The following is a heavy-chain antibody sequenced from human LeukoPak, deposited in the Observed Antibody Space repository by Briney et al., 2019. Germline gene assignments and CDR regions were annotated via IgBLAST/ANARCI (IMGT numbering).Heavy chain of an antibody. Sequence: GGSLRLSCAASGFSFSSYAMYWVRQAPGKGPEWVAVIANDGRDKHQADSVKGRFIISRDNSKNTLYLQMNSLRVEDTAVYYRAKERSGDITAAANYWGQGTLVTVSS. CDR1: GFSFSSYA. CDR3: AKERSGDITAAANY. V-gene: IGHV3-30*18. D-gene: IGHD6-13*01. CDR2: IANDGRDK. J-gene: IGHJ4*02.